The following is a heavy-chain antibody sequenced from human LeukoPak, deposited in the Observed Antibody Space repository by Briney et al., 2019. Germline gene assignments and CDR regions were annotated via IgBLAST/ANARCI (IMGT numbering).Heavy chain of an antibody. V-gene: IGHV3-9*01. CDR1: GFTFEHYG. D-gene: IGHD4-23*01. J-gene: IGHJ5*01. Sequence: AGGSLRLSCAASGFTFEHYGMHWVRQVPGKGLEWVSYITWNSAYKGYADSVRGRFAISRDNAKKSLHLQMNSLTGDDTAFYYCAKASDYGGNEFDFWGQGTLVTVCS. CDR3: AKASDYGGNEFDF. CDR2: ITWNSAYK.